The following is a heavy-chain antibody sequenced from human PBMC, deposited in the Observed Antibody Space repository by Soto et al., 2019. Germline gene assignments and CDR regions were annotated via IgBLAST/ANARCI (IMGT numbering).Heavy chain of an antibody. CDR1: GFTFSSYG. V-gene: IGHV3-30*18. D-gene: IGHD3-22*01. CDR2: ISYDGSNK. CDR3: AKDHRRDYDSSGYVDY. J-gene: IGHJ4*02. Sequence: PAGSLRLSCAACGFTFSSYGMHWVRQAPGKGLEWVAVISYDGSNKYYADSVKGRFTISRDNSKNTLYLQMNSLRAEDTAVYYCAKDHRRDYDSSGYVDYWGQGTLVTVSS.